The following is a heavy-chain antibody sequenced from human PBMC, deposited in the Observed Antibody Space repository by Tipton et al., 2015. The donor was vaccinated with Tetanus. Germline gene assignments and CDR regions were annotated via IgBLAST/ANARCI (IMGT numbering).Heavy chain of an antibody. CDR2: IHYTGST. J-gene: IGHJ6*03. CDR3: ARHFNSYSSYMDV. V-gene: IGHV4-39*01. Sequence: TLSLTCTVSGGSINNNNDFWGWIRQPPGKGLEWIASIHYTGSTYYNPSLKSQVSIFVDTSKNQFSLELTSVTAADTAVYYCARHFNSYSSYMDVWGKGTTVTVSS. CDR1: GGSINNNNDF.